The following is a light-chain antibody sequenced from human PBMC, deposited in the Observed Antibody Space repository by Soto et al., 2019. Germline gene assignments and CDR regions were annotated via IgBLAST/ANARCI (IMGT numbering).Light chain of an antibody. CDR1: QSVTSNY. J-gene: IGKJ4*01. CDR3: QHYVTWPLT. V-gene: IGKV3-20*01. Sequence: ETVLTQSPGSLSLSPGERATLSCRASQSVTSNYLAWYQQKPGQAPRLLIYGASSRATGTPDRFSGSGSGTDFTLTISRLEPEDFAVYYCQHYVTWPLTFGGGTKVDIK. CDR2: GAS.